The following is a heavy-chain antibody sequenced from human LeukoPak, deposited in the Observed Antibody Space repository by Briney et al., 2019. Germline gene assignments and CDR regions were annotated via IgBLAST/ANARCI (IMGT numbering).Heavy chain of an antibody. CDR2: FGTRSTSI. CDR1: GFTFSSYW. Sequence: GGSLRLSCAASGFTFSSYWMNWIRQAPGKGLEWVSSFGTRSTSIYHAGSVKGRFATSRDNAKNSLYLQMNSLRAEDTALYYCAREVSEGFDFWGQGTLVTVSS. D-gene: IGHD3-22*01. V-gene: IGHV3-21*01. J-gene: IGHJ4*02. CDR3: AREVSEGFDF.